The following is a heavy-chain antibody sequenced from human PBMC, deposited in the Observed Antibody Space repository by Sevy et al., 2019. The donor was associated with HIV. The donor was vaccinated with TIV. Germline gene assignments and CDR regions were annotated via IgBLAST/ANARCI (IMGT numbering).Heavy chain of an antibody. CDR3: ARGRNYDVLTGYYNYFDP. D-gene: IGHD3-9*01. CDR1: GYTFTSYA. J-gene: IGHJ5*02. CDR2: INAGSGNT. V-gene: IGHV1-3*01. Sequence: ASVKVSCKASGYTFTSYAIHWVRQAPGQRLEWMGWINAGSGNTKYSQKFQGRVIISTDTSATTTCMELNRLISEDTAIYYCARGRNYDVLTGYYNYFDPWGQGTLVTVSS.